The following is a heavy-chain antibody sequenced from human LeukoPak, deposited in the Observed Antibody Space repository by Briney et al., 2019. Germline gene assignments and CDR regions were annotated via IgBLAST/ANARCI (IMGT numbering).Heavy chain of an antibody. CDR3: VRGGVQSYDC. V-gene: IGHV4-59*01. CDR1: GGSISRYY. J-gene: IGHJ4*02. D-gene: IGHD1-26*01. Sequence: SETLSLTCSVSGGSISRYYWSWIRQPPGKRLEWIGYISDTGSTNYNPSLKSRVTISRDTSNNQFSLKLISVTAADTAMYYCVRGGVQSYDCWGQGTLVTVSS. CDR2: ISDTGST.